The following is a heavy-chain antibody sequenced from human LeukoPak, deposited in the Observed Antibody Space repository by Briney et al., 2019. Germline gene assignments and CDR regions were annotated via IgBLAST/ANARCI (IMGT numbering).Heavy chain of an antibody. V-gene: IGHV3-48*01. CDR2: ISSSSSTI. CDR3: ARDGAEMATIVYYFDY. Sequence: GGSLRLSCAASGFTFSSYSMNWVRQAPGKGLEWVSYISSSSSTIYYADSVKGRFTISRDNAKNSLYPQMNSLRAEDTAVYYCARDGAEMATIVYYFDYWGQGTLVTVSS. CDR1: GFTFSSYS. J-gene: IGHJ4*02. D-gene: IGHD5-24*01.